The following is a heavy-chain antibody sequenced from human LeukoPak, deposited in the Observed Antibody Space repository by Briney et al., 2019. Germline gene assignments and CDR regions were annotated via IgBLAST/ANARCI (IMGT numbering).Heavy chain of an antibody. V-gene: IGHV4-59*01. CDR1: GGSISSYY. Sequence: SETLSLTCTVSGGSISSYYWSWIRQPPGKGLEWIGYIYYSGSTNYNPSLKSRVTISVDTSKNQFSLKLSSVTAADTAVYYCARLLRGYSCGSYYYYYMDVWGKGTTVTVSS. CDR3: ARLLRGYSCGSYYYYYMDV. D-gene: IGHD5-18*01. CDR2: IYYSGST. J-gene: IGHJ6*03.